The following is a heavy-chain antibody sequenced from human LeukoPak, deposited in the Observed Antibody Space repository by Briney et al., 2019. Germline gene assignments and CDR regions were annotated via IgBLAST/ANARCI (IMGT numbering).Heavy chain of an antibody. V-gene: IGHV4-4*07. CDR3: AREGGDPPWLDP. CDR1: DGSIANYD. CDR2: INWSGIT. J-gene: IGHJ5*02. D-gene: IGHD6-25*01. Sequence: SETLSLTCTVSDGSIANYDWTWIRQSAGKGLEWIGHINWSGITNSNPSLKSRVTMSVNTSKNQFYLNLTSLTAADTAVYFCAREGGDPPWLDPWGPGKLVTVSS.